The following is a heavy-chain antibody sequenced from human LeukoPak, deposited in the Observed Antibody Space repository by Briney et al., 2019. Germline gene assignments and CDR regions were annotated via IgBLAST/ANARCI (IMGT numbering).Heavy chain of an antibody. V-gene: IGHV4-34*01. J-gene: IGHJ6*02. Sequence: SETLSLTCAVYGGSFSGYYWSWIRQPPGKGLEWIGEIDHSGSTNYNPSLKSRVTISVDTSKNQFSLKLSSVTAADTAVYYCARTRMQYYYGMDVWGQGTTVTVSS. CDR3: ARTRMQYYYGMDV. CDR2: IDHSGST. CDR1: GGSFSGYY. D-gene: IGHD3-22*01.